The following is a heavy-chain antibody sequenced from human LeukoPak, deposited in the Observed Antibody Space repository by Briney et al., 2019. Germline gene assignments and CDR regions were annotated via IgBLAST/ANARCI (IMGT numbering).Heavy chain of an antibody. CDR3: AKGGVAARAHYGMDV. J-gene: IGHJ6*02. CDR1: GGSISSGSYY. CDR2: IYTSGST. D-gene: IGHD6-13*01. Sequence: PSETLSLTCTVSGGSISSGSYYWSWIRQPAGKGLEWIGRIYTSGSTNYNPSLKSRVTISVDTSKNQFSLKLSSVTAADTAVYYCAKGGVAARAHYGMDVWGQGTTVTVSS. V-gene: IGHV4-61*02.